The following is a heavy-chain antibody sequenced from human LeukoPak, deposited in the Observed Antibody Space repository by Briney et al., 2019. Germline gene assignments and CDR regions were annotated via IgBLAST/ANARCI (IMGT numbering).Heavy chain of an antibody. V-gene: IGHV3-23*01. D-gene: IGHD5-18*01. J-gene: IGHJ3*02. CDR1: GFTFSSFA. Sequence: GGSLRLSCAASGFTFSSFALSWVRQAPGKGLEWVSGVSYTRVATYYADSVKGRFTISRDDSQNILYLQMNGLRSEDTAVYFCAKAFREFGSSSSYSSFDTWGQGTMVTVSS. CDR2: VSYTRVAT. CDR3: AKAFREFGSSSSYSSFDT.